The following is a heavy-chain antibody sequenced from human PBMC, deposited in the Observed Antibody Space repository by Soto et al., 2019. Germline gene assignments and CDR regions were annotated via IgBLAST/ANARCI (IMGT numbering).Heavy chain of an antibody. CDR2: IIPIFGTA. D-gene: IGHD3-22*01. J-gene: IGHJ4*02. Sequence: SVKVSCKASGGTFSSYAISWVRQAPGQGLEWMGGIIPIFGTANYAQKFQGRVTITADESTSPAYMELSSLRSEDTAVYYCAREVNYYDSSGYYADWGQGTLVTVSS. CDR3: AREVNYYDSSGYYAD. V-gene: IGHV1-69*13. CDR1: GGTFSSYA.